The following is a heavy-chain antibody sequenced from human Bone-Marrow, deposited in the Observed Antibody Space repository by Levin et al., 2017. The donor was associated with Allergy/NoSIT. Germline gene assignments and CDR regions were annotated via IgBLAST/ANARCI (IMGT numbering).Heavy chain of an antibody. J-gene: IGHJ5*02. CDR2: FYYSGNT. CDR1: GDSISTSSYY. V-gene: IGHV4-39*01. D-gene: IGHD3-10*01. CDR3: ARHARSGSYYLDHWFDP. Sequence: SQTLSLTCTVSGDSISTSSYYWVWIRQAPGKGLEWIGSFYYSGNTYYNPSLKSRVTISVDTSKNQFSLKLTSVTAADTAVDDWARHARSGSYYLDHWFDPWGPGTLVTVSS.